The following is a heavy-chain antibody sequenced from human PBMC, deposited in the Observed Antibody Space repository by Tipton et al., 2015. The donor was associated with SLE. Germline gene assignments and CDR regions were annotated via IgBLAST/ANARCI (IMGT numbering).Heavy chain of an antibody. CDR3: ARGVFGEVTYCYLCSLDV. J-gene: IGHJ6*02. CDR1: GASVSNYY. CDR2: IHYSGST. Sequence: TLSLTCSVSGASVSNYYWSWSRQHPGKGREWIGYIHYSGSTYSYPSLKSLLTMSVDMSKNQFSLKLTSVTAADTARYYWARGVFGEVTYCYLCSLDVGGRRATV. V-gene: IGHV4-31*01. D-gene: IGHD3-3*01.